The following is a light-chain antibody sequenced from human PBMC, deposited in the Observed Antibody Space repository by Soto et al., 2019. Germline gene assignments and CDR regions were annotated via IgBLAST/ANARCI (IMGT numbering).Light chain of an antibody. CDR1: QNINSY. J-gene: IGKJ4*01. CDR2: TVS. V-gene: IGKV1-39*01. Sequence: DIQMTQSPSSLSASVGDRVTITCRASQNINSYLSWYQHKPGKAPKFLIYTVSSLQSGVPSRFSGSESGTDFTLTISSLQPEDFATYYCQQSYSFPLTFGGGTNVEIK. CDR3: QQSYSFPLT.